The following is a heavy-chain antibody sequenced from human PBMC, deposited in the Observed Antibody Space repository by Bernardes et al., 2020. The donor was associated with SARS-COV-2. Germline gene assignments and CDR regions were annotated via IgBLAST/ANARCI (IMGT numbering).Heavy chain of an antibody. D-gene: IGHD3-16*01. Sequence: SSVQVSCKASGYNINNYAITWVRQAAGQGLEGMGGIIPIFGTTNYAPKFQGRVTITADKSTSTAYMELSSLRSDDTAVYYCARDYDYEMDVWGQGTTVTVSS. V-gene: IGHV1-69*06. CDR3: ARDYDYEMDV. CDR1: GYNINNYA. CDR2: IIPIFGTT. J-gene: IGHJ6*02.